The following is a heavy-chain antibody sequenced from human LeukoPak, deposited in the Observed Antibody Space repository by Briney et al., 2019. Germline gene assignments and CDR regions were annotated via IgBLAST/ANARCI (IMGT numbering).Heavy chain of an antibody. Sequence: PGGSLRLSCAASGFTFDDYAMHWVRQAPGKGLEWVSGISWNSGSIGYADSVKGRFTISRDNAKNSLYLQMNSLRAEDTALYYWAVYDFDFWGQGTLVTVSS. CDR1: GFTFDDYA. CDR2: ISWNSGSI. J-gene: IGHJ4*02. V-gene: IGHV3-9*01. D-gene: IGHD3-3*01. CDR3: AVYDFDF.